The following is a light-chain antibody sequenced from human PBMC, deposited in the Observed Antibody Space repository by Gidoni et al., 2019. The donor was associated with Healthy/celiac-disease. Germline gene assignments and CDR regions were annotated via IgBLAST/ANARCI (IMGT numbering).Light chain of an antibody. CDR1: KLGDKY. CDR3: QAWDSSVV. V-gene: IGLV3-1*01. Sequence: SYEPTPPPSVSVSPGQTASITCSGDKLGDKYACWYQQKPGQSPVLVIYQDSKRPSGIPERFSGSNSGNTATLTISGTQAMDEADYYCQAWDSSVVFGGGTKLTVL. CDR2: QDS. J-gene: IGLJ2*01.